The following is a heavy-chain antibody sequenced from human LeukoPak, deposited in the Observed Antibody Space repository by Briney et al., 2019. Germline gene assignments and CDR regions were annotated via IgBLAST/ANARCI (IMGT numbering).Heavy chain of an antibody. V-gene: IGHV3-11*01. D-gene: IGHD4-17*01. CDR1: GFTFSDYY. Sequence: GGSLRLSCAASGFTFSDYYMSWIRQAPGKGLEWVSYISSSGSTIYYADPVKGRFTISRDNAKNSLYLQMNSLRAEDTAVYYCARVGDYVYYYFDYWGQGTLVTVSS. J-gene: IGHJ4*02. CDR3: ARVGDYVYYYFDY. CDR2: ISSSGSTI.